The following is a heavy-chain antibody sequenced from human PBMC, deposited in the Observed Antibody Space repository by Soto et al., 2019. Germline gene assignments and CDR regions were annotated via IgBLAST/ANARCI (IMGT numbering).Heavy chain of an antibody. CDR3: AREDPYSSSWYTMDV. Sequence: GGSLRLSCAASGFTFSSYWMHWVRQAPGKGLVWVSRVNGDGSSATYADSVKGRFTISRDNAKNTLYLQINSLRAEDTAVYYCAREDPYSSSWYTMDVWGQGTTVTVSS. J-gene: IGHJ6*02. D-gene: IGHD6-13*01. CDR1: GFTFSSYW. CDR2: VNGDGSSA. V-gene: IGHV3-74*01.